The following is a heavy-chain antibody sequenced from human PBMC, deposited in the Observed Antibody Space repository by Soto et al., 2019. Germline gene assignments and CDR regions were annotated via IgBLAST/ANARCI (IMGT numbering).Heavy chain of an antibody. J-gene: IGHJ4*02. D-gene: IGHD3-10*01. CDR3: VKDVPDPVSD. CDR2: ISGTAHAS. V-gene: IGHV3-23*01. CDR1: GFDFSNYG. Sequence: EVQLLESGGGLVQPGGSLRISCAASGFDFSNYGMSWVRQAPGKGLEWVSAISGTAHASYYAASVKGRFTISRDNSKNMLYLQINSQRSEDTAVDISVKDVPDPVSDWVQGTLVTVTS.